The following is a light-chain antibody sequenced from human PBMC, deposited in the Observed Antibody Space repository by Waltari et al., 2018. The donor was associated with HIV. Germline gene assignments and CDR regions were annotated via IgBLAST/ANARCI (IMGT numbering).Light chain of an antibody. V-gene: IGKV3-11*01. CDR3: QQCSDWPLS. Sequence: EIVLIQSQAILSLSPGERATLSCRASQRVTNYLAYYQQKPGQAPRLLIYDASISATGIPDRFSGSGSGTDFNLTISSLGPEDFAVYYCQQCSDWPLSFGGGSRVEIK. J-gene: IGKJ4*01. CDR2: DAS. CDR1: QRVTNY.